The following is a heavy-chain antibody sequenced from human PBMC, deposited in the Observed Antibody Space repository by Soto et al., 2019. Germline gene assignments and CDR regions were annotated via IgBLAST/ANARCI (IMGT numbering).Heavy chain of an antibody. D-gene: IGHD1-7*01. V-gene: IGHV3-11*01. CDR2: ISSFGNTI. J-gene: IGHJ3*02. Sequence: QVQLVESGGGWVKPGGSLRLSCAASGFTFSNHYMTWIRQAPGKGLEWVSYISSFGNTIYYAVSVKGRFIISRENANNSLFLQMSSLRGEDTAVYYCVKGGPVLWNYPMMTAFDIWGQGTMVTVSS. CDR1: GFTFSNHY. CDR3: VKGGPVLWNYPMMTAFDI.